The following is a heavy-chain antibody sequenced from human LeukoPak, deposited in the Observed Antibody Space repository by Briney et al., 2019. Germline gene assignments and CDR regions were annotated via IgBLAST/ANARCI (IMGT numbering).Heavy chain of an antibody. CDR3: ARDRGHMVTTQESNWFDP. Sequence: PSQTLSLTCTVSGGSISSGDYYWSWIRQPPGKGLEWIGYIYYSGSTYYNPSLKSRVTISVDTSKTQFSLQLSSVTAADTAVYYCARDRGHMVTTQESNWFDPWGQGTLVTVSS. D-gene: IGHD4-17*01. V-gene: IGHV4-30-4*01. CDR1: GGSISSGDYY. CDR2: IYYSGST. J-gene: IGHJ5*02.